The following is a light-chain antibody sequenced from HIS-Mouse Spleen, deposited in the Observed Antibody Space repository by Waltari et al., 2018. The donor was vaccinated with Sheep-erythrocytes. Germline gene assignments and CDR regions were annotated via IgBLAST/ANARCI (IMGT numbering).Light chain of an antibody. CDR3: QQYGSSLRT. V-gene: IGKV3-20*01. CDR2: GAS. Sequence: YRRASQSVSSSYLASYQQKPGQEPRLLIYGASSRATGIPDRFSGSGSGTDFTLTISRLEPEDFAVYYCQQYGSSLRTFGQGTKVEIK. J-gene: IGKJ1*01. CDR1: QSVSSSY.